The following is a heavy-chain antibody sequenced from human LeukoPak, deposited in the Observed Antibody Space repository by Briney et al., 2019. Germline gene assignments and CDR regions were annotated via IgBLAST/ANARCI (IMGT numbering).Heavy chain of an antibody. D-gene: IGHD3-22*01. CDR3: AREPPGNYDSSGDYYAYFDW. CDR2: ISSGGSTI. V-gene: IGHV3-48*02. CDR1: GFIFSDYN. J-gene: IGHJ4*02. Sequence: GGSLRLSCAASGFIFSDYNMNWVRQAPGKGLEWVSYISSGGSTIYYGDSVKGRFTISRDNVKNSVYLQMNGLTDEDTAVYYCAREPPGNYDSSGDYYAYFDWWGQGTLVAVSS.